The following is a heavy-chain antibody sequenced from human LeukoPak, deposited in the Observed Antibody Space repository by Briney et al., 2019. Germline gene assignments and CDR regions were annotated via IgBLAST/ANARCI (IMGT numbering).Heavy chain of an antibody. J-gene: IGHJ6*02. CDR3: ARSLRSYYYGMDV. CDR1: GGTFSSYA. CDR2: IIPILGIA. Sequence: ASVKASCKASGGTFSSYAISWVRQAPGQGLEWMGRIIPILGIANYAQKFQGRVTITADKSTSTAYMELSSLRSEDTAVYYCARSLRSYYYGMDVWGQGTTVTVSS. V-gene: IGHV1-69*04.